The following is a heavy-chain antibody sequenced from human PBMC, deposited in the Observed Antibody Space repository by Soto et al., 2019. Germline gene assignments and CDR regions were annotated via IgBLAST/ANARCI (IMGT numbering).Heavy chain of an antibody. CDR2: IYHSGST. J-gene: IGHJ2*01. CDR1: GGSISSSNW. D-gene: IGHD3-10*01. CDR3: ARGVPYVRWYFDL. Sequence: QVQLQESGPGLVKPSGTLSLTCAVSGGSISSSNWWSWVRQPPGKGLEWIGEIYHSGSTNYNPSRKSRVTISVDKSKNQVSRKLSSVTAADTAVYYWARGVPYVRWYFDLWGRGTLVTVSS. V-gene: IGHV4-4*02.